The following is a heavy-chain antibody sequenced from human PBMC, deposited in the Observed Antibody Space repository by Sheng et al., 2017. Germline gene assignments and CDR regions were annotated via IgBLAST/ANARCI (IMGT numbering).Heavy chain of an antibody. V-gene: IGHV3-21*01. CDR2: ITIIGNI. J-gene: IGHJ4*02. Sequence: EVQLVESGGGLVKPGESLRLSCAASGFTFSSYSMNWVRQAPGKGLEWVSSITIIGNIYYAESVKGRFTISRDNAKNSLYLQMNSLRAEDTAVYYCARYAGWQLQPADYWGQGTLVTVSS. D-gene: IGHD1-26*01. CDR3: ARYAGWQLQPADY. CDR1: GFTFSSYS.